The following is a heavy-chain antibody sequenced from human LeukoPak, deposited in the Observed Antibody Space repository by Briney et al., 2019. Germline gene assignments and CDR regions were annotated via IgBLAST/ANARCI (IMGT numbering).Heavy chain of an antibody. CDR1: GGTFSSYA. CDR2: IIPIFVTA. V-gene: IGHV1-69*05. D-gene: IGHD5-12*01. Sequence: SVKVSCKASGGTFSSYAISWVRQAPGQGLEWMGGIIPIFVTANYAQKFQGRVTITTDESPSTAYMELSSLRSEDTAVYYCARTPEWDLYSGYDHQHYYYMDVWGKGTTVTVSS. J-gene: IGHJ6*03. CDR3: ARTPEWDLYSGYDHQHYYYMDV.